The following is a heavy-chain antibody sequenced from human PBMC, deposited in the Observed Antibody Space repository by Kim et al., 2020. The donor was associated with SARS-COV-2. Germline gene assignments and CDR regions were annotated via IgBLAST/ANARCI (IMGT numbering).Heavy chain of an antibody. V-gene: IGHV3-30*18. D-gene: IGHD2-15*01. Sequence: GGSLRLSCAASGFTLSSYGMHWVRQAPGKGLEWVAVISYDGSNKYYADSVKGRFTISRDNSKNTLYLQMNSLRAEDTAVYYCAKDGEDVVVVAATWYYFDYWGQGTLVTVSS. CDR3: AKDGEDVVVVAATWYYFDY. CDR1: GFTLSSYG. J-gene: IGHJ4*02. CDR2: ISYDGSNK.